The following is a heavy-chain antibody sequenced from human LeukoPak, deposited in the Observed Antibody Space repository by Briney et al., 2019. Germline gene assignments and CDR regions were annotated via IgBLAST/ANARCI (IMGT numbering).Heavy chain of an antibody. D-gene: IGHD4-23*01. CDR1: GGSISSYY. J-gene: IGHJ6*03. CDR2: IYYSGST. Sequence: NPSETLSLTCTVSGGSISSYYWSWIRQPPGKGLEWIGYIYYSGSTNYNPSLKSRVTISVDTSKNQFSLKLSSVTAADTAVYYCARFFGGFDYYYYYYMDVWGKGTTVTVSS. V-gene: IGHV4-59*01. CDR3: ARFFGGFDYYYYYYMDV.